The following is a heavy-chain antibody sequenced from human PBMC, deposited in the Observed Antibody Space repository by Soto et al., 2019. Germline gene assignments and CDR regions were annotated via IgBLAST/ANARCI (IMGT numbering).Heavy chain of an antibody. D-gene: IGHD3-10*01. CDR2: ISSSSSYI. CDR3: ARGLPDGSGQYSDY. V-gene: IGHV3-21*01. Sequence: EVQLVESGGGLVKPGGSLRLSCAASGFTFSSYSMNWVRQAPGKGLEWVSYISSSSSYIYYGDSVKGRFTISRDNAKNSLYLQMNSLRAEDTAVYYCARGLPDGSGQYSDYWGKGTLVTVSS. J-gene: IGHJ4*02. CDR1: GFTFSSYS.